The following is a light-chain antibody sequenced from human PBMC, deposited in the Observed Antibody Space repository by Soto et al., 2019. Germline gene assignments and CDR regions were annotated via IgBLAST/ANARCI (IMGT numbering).Light chain of an antibody. V-gene: IGLV1-44*01. CDR1: SSNIGSSS. CDR2: NDN. Sequence: QAVVTQPPSASGSPRQRVTISCSGSSSNIGSSSVNWYQQFPGTAPKLLIYNDNQWPSGVPDRFSGSRSGTSASLAISGLQSEDEADYYCAAWDVSLNGHYAFGTGTKLTVL. CDR3: AAWDVSLNGHYA. J-gene: IGLJ1*01.